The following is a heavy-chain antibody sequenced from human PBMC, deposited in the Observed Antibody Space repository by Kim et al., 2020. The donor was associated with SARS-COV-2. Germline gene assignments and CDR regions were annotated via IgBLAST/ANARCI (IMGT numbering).Heavy chain of an antibody. CDR1: GFSFSTYG. V-gene: IGHV3-33*01. CDR3: AREFLTGYFYSLGA. CDR2: IWYDGGTK. J-gene: IGHJ5*02. Sequence: GGSLRLSCAASGFSFSTYGMHWVRQAPGKGLEWVAFIWYDGGTKFYADSVKGRLSISRDNSKSTQYLQMNSLGDEDTAVYSCAREFLTGYFYSLGAWGPGALVTVSS. D-gene: IGHD3-9*01.